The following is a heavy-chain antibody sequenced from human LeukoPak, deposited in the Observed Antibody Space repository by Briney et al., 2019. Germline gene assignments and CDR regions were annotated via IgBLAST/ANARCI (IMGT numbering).Heavy chain of an antibody. V-gene: IGHV4-59*01. CDR3: ARDYYDILTGDPYGMDV. CDR1: GGSISSYY. CDR2: IYYSGST. J-gene: IGHJ6*04. D-gene: IGHD3-9*01. Sequence: SETLSLTCTVSGGSISSYYWSWIRQSPGKGLEWIGYIYYSGSTNYNPSLKSRVTISVDTSKNQFSLKLSSVTAADTAVYYCARDYYDILTGDPYGMDVWGKGTTVTVSS.